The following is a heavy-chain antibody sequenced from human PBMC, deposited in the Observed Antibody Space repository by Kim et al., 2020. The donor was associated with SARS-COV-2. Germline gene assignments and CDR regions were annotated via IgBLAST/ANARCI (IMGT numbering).Heavy chain of an antibody. CDR3: AKDIRRFGVVLDNWFDP. CDR1: GFTFGDYA. Sequence: GGSLRLSCAASGFTFGDYAMHWVRQAPGKGLEWVSGISWNSGSIGYADSVKGRFTISRDNAKNSLYLQMNSLRAEDTALYYCAKDIRRFGVVLDNWFDPWGQGTLVTVSS. D-gene: IGHD3-3*01. CDR2: ISWNSGSI. V-gene: IGHV3-9*01. J-gene: IGHJ5*02.